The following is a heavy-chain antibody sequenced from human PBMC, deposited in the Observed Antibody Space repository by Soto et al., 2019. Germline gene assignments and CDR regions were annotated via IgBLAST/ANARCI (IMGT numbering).Heavy chain of an antibody. CDR1: GGTFSSYA. J-gene: IGHJ4*02. D-gene: IGHD4-17*01. CDR2: IIPIFGTA. CDR3: AREGDYGDPLDYFDY. V-gene: IGHV1-69*12. Sequence: QVQLVQSGAEVKKPGSSVKVSCKASGGTFSSYAISWVRQAPGQGLEWMGGIIPIFGTANYAQKFQGRVTITADESTSIAYMELSSLRSEDTAVYYCAREGDYGDPLDYFDYWGQGTLVTVSS.